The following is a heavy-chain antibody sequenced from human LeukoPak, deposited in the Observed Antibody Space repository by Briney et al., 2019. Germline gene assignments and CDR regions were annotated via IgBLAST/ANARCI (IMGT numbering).Heavy chain of an antibody. CDR3: ARTTAGFDY. CDR2: IKQDGSEK. V-gene: IGHV3-7*01. D-gene: IGHD4-4*01. CDR1: GFTFSSYW. J-gene: IGHJ4*02. Sequence: PGGSLRLSCSASGFTFSSYWMSWVRQTPGKGLEWVANIKQDGSEKYYVDSVKGRFTISRDNAKNSLYLQMSSLRADDTAVYYCARTTAGFDYWGQGTLVTVSS.